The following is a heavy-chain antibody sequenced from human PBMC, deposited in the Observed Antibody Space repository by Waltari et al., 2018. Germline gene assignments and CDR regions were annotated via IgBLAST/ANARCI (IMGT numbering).Heavy chain of an antibody. CDR3: AGTLTGTTSFDY. J-gene: IGHJ4*02. CDR2: INSGGDGT. Sequence: EVQVLESGGGLAQPGGSLRLSCAASGFTFSNYAMRWVRQAPGKGLECVSVINSGGDGTAYVDSVKGRFTISRDNSKNTLYLQMNSLRVEDTALYYCAGTLTGTTSFDYWGQGTLVTVSS. D-gene: IGHD1-7*01. CDR1: GFTFSNYA. V-gene: IGHV3-23*01.